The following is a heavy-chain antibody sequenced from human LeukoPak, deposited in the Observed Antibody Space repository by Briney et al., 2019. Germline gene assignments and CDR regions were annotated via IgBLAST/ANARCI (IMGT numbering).Heavy chain of an antibody. CDR2: ISHSGNT. D-gene: IGHD2-15*01. CDR1: GGSISSYY. Sequence: PSETLSLTCTASGGSISSYYWSWIRQPPGKGLEWIGFISHSGNTNYNPSLKSRVTISIDTSKSQFSLKLRSVTAADTAVFYCARDLGYCSGGSCYLTDAFDIWGQGTMVTVSS. CDR3: ARDLGYCSGGSCYLTDAFDI. J-gene: IGHJ3*02. V-gene: IGHV4-59*12.